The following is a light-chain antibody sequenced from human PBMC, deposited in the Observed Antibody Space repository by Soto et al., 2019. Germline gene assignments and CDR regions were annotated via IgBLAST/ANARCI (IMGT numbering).Light chain of an antibody. V-gene: IGLV2-8*01. Sequence: QSALTQPPSASGSPGQSVTISCTGTSSDVGGYKYVSWYQQHPGKAPKLMIFEVNKRPSGVPDRFSGSKSGNTASLTVSGLQAEDEADYYCCSFAGINNFGVFGTGTKVTVL. J-gene: IGLJ1*01. CDR1: SSDVGGYKY. CDR3: CSFAGINNFGV. CDR2: EVN.